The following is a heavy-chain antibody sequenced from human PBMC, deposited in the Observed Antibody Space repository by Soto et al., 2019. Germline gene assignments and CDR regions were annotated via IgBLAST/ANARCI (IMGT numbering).Heavy chain of an antibody. Sequence: PSETLSLTCTVSGGSISSYYWSWIRQPAGKGLEWIGRIYTSGSTNYNPSLKSRVTMSVDTSKNQFSLKLSSVTAADTAVYYCARGEPEPYYYYYGMDVWGRGTTVTVSS. D-gene: IGHD1-26*01. CDR3: ARGEPEPYYYYYGMDV. V-gene: IGHV4-4*07. CDR2: IYTSGST. J-gene: IGHJ6*02. CDR1: GGSISSYY.